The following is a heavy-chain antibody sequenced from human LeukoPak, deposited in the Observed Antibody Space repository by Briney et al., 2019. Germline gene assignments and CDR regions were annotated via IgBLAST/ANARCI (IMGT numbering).Heavy chain of an antibody. V-gene: IGHV1-69*04. CDR2: IIPILGIA. J-gene: IGHJ4*02. D-gene: IGHD3-22*01. Sequence: GSSVKVSCKASGGTFSSYAISWVRQAPGQGLEWMGRIIPILGIANYAQKFQGRVTITADKSTSTAYMELSSLRSEDTAVYYCARVDSSGYMVDYWGQGTLVTVSS. CDR3: ARVDSSGYMVDY. CDR1: GGTFSSYA.